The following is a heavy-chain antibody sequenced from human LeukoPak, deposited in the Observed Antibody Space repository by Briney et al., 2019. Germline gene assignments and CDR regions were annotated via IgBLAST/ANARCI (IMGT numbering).Heavy chain of an antibody. CDR2: INSDESIT. J-gene: IGHJ4*02. Sequence: GGSLRLSCAASGFXFSSSWMYWVRQAPGKGLVWVPRINSDESITTYADSVKGRFTISRDNAKNTLYLQMNSLRAEDTAAYYCARGLVPGFLDYWGQGTPVTVSS. CDR3: ARGLVPGFLDY. D-gene: IGHD4-11*01. V-gene: IGHV3-74*01. CDR1: GFXFSSSW.